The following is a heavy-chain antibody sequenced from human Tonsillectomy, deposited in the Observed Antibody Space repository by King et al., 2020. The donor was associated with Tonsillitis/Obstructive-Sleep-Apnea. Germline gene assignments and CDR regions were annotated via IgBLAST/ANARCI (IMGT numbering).Heavy chain of an antibody. CDR2: IDHSGSS. D-gene: IGHD1-26*01. J-gene: IGHJ4*02. CDR3: ARALVGGISATFDY. V-gene: IGHV4-59*01. Sequence: VQLQESGPGLVKPSETLSLTCTVSGGSISSYSWTWIRQPPGKGLEWIGNIDHSGSSYYKPSLKSRVSMSLDTSQNQVSLELSSVTAADPAVYYCARALVGGISATFDYWGQGALVTVSS. CDR1: GGSISSYS.